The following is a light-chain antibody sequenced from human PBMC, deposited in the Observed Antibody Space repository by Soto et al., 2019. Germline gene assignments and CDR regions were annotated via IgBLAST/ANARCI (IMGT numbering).Light chain of an antibody. J-gene: IGKJ5*01. CDR2: GTS. Sequence: EIELTQSPATLSLSPGETATLSCRASQNVDKFLAWYQQRPGQPPRLLIYGTSSRATGIPARFSGSGSGTEFTLSISSLQSEDFAVYYCQQYNNWPFITFGQGTRLEIK. V-gene: IGKV3-15*01. CDR1: QNVDKF. CDR3: QQYNNWPFIT.